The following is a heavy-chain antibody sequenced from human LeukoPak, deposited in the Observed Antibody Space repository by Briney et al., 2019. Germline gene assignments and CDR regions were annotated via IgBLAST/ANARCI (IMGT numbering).Heavy chain of an antibody. CDR2: IYSTGST. D-gene: IGHD6-19*01. Sequence: GGSLRLSCAASGFTVSSNYMSWVRQPPGKGLEWVSVIYSTGSTYYAASVKGRFAISRDNSKSTLYLQMNSLRGEDTAVYYCARGSSSGFELDYWGQGTLVTVSS. CDR3: ARGSSSGFELDY. J-gene: IGHJ4*02. CDR1: GFTVSSNY. V-gene: IGHV3-53*01.